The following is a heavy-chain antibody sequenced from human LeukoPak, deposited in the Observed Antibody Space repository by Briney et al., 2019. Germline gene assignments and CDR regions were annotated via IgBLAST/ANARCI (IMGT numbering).Heavy chain of an antibody. CDR3: ARARLHHNYGSGTSLDS. CDR2: TYYRSKWYN. CDR1: GDSVSSNSAA. V-gene: IGHV6-1*01. Sequence: SQTLSLTCAISGDSVSSNSAAWNWIRQSPSRGLEWLGRTYYRSKWYNDYAASVKSRITISPDTSKNQFSLQLNSVTPEDTAVYYCARARLHHNYGSGTSLDSWGQGTLLTVSS. D-gene: IGHD3-10*01. J-gene: IGHJ4*02.